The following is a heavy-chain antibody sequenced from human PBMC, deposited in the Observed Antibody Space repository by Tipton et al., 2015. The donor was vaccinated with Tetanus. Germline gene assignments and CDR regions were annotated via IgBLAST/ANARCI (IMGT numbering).Heavy chain of an antibody. D-gene: IGHD6-19*01. CDR3: ARILRGEQWVDY. V-gene: IGHV4-39*01. CDR2: IYYSGST. CDR1: GGSVSSGSYY. Sequence: TLSLTCTVSGGSVSSGSYYWGWIRQPPGKGLEWIGSIYYSGSTYYNPSLKSRVTISVDTSKNLFSLKLSSVTAADTAVYYCARILRGEQWVDYWGQGTLVTVSS. J-gene: IGHJ4*02.